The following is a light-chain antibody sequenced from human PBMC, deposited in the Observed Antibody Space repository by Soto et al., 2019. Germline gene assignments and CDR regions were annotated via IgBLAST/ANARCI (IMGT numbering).Light chain of an antibody. V-gene: IGLV4-69*01. CDR3: QTWGTGILV. Sequence: QPVLTQSPSASASLGASVKLTCTLSSGHSSYAIAWHQQQPEKGPRYLMKLNSDGSHSKGDGIPDRFSGSSSGAERYLTISSLQYEDEADYSCQTWGTGILVFGTGTKLTVL. J-gene: IGLJ1*01. CDR2: LNSDGSH. CDR1: SGHSSYA.